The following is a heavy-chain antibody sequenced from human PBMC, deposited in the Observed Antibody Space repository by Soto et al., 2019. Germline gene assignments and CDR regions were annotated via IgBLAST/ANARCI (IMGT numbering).Heavy chain of an antibody. Sequence: QLLLQESGPGLVKPSETLSLTCIVSGGSVSSSFYFWGWIRQPPGKGLEWIGSIYSSGYTYYNPSLKSRVTISIDTSKNQFSLKLSSVTAADTAVYYCARQAHGGTVVRGPGGVDVWGQGTTVTVSS. J-gene: IGHJ6*02. V-gene: IGHV4-39*01. CDR1: GGSVSSSFYF. CDR2: IYSSGYT. D-gene: IGHD3-10*01. CDR3: ARQAHGGTVVRGPGGVDV.